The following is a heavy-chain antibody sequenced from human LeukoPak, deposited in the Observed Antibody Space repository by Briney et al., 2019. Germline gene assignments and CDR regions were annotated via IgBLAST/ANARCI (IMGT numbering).Heavy chain of an antibody. CDR3: ASALTDAFDI. J-gene: IGHJ3*02. CDR1: GFTFSSYA. CDR2: ISYDGSNK. V-gene: IGHV3-30-3*01. D-gene: IGHD3-9*01. Sequence: GRSLRLSCAASGFTFSSYAMHWVRQAPGKGLEWVAVISYDGSNKYYADSVKGRFTISRDNSKNTLYLQMNSLRAEDTAVYYCASALTDAFDIWGQGTMATVSS.